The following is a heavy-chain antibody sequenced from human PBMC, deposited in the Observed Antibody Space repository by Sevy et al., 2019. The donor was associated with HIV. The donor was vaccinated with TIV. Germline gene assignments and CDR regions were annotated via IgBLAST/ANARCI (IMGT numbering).Heavy chain of an antibody. D-gene: IGHD1-26*01. Sequence: GGSLRLSCAASGFIFSTYGIHWVRQAPGKGLEWVAVISFDGSDKYYADSVRGRFTISRDKSKNTLYLQMNSLRVEDTAIYYCAKMQGGSYNYYGMDVWGQGTTVTVSS. V-gene: IGHV3-30*18. CDR1: GFIFSTYG. CDR3: AKMQGGSYNYYGMDV. CDR2: ISFDGSDK. J-gene: IGHJ6*02.